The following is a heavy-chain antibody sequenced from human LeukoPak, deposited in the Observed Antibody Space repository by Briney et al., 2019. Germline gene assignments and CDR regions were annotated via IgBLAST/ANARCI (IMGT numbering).Heavy chain of an antibody. V-gene: IGHV4-59*08. J-gene: IGHJ2*01. CDR2: IFYSGSN. CDR1: GASISNHY. CDR3: ARFTTVVPAFWYFDL. D-gene: IGHD4-23*01. Sequence: SETLSLTCTVSGASISNHYWSWIRQPPGKGLEWIGYIFYSGSNKYNPSLKSRVTISLDTSKNQFSLQLRSVTAADTAVYYCARFTTVVPAFWYFDLWGRGTLVTVSS.